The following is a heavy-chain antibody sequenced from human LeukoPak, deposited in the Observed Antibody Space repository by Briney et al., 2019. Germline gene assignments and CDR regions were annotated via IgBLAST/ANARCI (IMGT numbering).Heavy chain of an antibody. Sequence: GGSLRLSCAASGFTFSSYSMNWVRQAPGKGLEWVSYISSSSTIYYADSVKGRFTISRDNSKNTLYLQMSSLRAEDTAVYYCAKDGRQRKTYFYGSGSANAFDIWGQGTMVTVSP. CDR3: AKDGRQRKTYFYGSGSANAFDI. D-gene: IGHD3-10*01. CDR1: GFTFSSYS. CDR2: ISSSSTI. V-gene: IGHV3-48*01. J-gene: IGHJ3*02.